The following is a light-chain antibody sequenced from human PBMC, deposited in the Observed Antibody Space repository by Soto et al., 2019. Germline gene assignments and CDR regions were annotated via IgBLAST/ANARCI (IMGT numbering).Light chain of an antibody. CDR3: QNYNSAPLT. CDR1: QGISSY. Sequence: DIQLTQSPSFLSASVGDRVTITCRASQGISSYLAWYQKKPGKAPKLLMYAASTLQSGVPSRFSGSGSGTDFTLTISSLQPEDVATYYCQNYNSAPLTFGGGTKVDIK. J-gene: IGKJ4*01. CDR2: AAS. V-gene: IGKV1-27*01.